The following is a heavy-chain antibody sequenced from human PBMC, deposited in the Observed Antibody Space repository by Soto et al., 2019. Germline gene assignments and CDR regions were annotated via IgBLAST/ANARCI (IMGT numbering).Heavy chain of an antibody. Sequence: ASVKVSCKASGYSFSTHAMHWVRQAPGQGLEWVGWINSVNDHTIYSEKFQGRVTITKDTSKNQVVLTMTNMDPVDTATYYCAHKGYLHAFDPWGQGTLVTVSS. J-gene: IGHJ5*02. CDR2: INSVNDHT. V-gene: IGHV1-3*01. CDR1: GYSFSTHA. CDR3: AHKGYLHAFDP. D-gene: IGHD5-18*01.